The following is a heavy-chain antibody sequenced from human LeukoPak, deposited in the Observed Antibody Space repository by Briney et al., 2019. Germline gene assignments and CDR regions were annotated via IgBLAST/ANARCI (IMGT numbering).Heavy chain of an antibody. CDR3: ARLGIITAAGSNDY. V-gene: IGHV3-11*01. J-gene: IGHJ4*02. D-gene: IGHD6-13*01. CDR1: EFTFSDYY. CDR2: ISYSGDTI. Sequence: GGSLRLSCAASEFTFSDYYMSWIRQAPGKGLEWVSYISYSGDTIYYADSVKGRFTVSRDNAKNSLYLQMNSLSAEDTAVYYCARLGIITAAGSNDYWGQGTLVTVSS.